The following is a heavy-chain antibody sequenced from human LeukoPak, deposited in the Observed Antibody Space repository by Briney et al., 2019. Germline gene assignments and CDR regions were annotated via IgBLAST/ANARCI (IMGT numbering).Heavy chain of an antibody. CDR3: ARGGYSSGWALGGYYYGMDV. CDR1: GFTFSSYA. CDR2: ISYDGSNK. D-gene: IGHD6-19*01. Sequence: QPGGSLRLSCAASGFTFSSYAMHWDRQAPGKGLEWVAVISYDGSNKYYADSVKGRFTISRDNSKNTLYLQMNSLRAEDTAVYYCARGGYSSGWALGGYYYGMDVWGQGTTVTVSS. J-gene: IGHJ6*02. V-gene: IGHV3-30-3*01.